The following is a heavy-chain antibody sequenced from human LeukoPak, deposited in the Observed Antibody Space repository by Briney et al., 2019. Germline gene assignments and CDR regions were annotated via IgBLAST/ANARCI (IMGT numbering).Heavy chain of an antibody. CDR1: GFTVSSNY. CDR3: ARDFASTVFTPPYYYYYYMDV. Sequence: GGSLRLSCAASGFTVSSNYMSWVRQAPGKGLEWVSVIYSGGSTYYADSVKGRFTISRDNSKNTLYLQMNSLGAEDTAVYYCARDFASTVFTPPYYYYYYMDVWGKGTTVTVSS. CDR2: IYSGGST. V-gene: IGHV3-66*02. J-gene: IGHJ6*03. D-gene: IGHD4-11*01.